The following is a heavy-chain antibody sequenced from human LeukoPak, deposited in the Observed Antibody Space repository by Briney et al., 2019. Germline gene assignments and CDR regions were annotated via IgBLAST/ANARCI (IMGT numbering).Heavy chain of an antibody. CDR3: ARHNTDVVGAGLDCFEY. V-gene: IGHV4-59*08. D-gene: IGHD1-26*01. Sequence: SETLSLTCTLSGGSISRYYWSWLRQPPGKGLEWIGYIYYSGSTNYNPSLKSRVTMSVDTSKNQFSVKPSSVTTADTAVYYCARHNTDVVGAGLDCFEYWGQGTLGTVSS. CDR2: IYYSGST. J-gene: IGHJ4*02. CDR1: GGSISRYY.